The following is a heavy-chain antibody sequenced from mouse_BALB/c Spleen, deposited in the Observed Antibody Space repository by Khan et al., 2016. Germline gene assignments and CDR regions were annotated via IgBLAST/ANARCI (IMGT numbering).Heavy chain of an antibody. CDR1: GFTFNTYA. J-gene: IGHJ1*01. Sequence: EVQLVESGGGLMQPKGSLKLSCAASGFTFNTYAMNWVRQAPGKGLEWVARIRSKSNNYATYYSDSVKDRFTISRDDSQSMLYLQMNNLKTEDEALYYCVRQRLLTPYWYFDVWGAGTTVTVSS. V-gene: IGHV10-1*02. D-gene: IGHD2-3*01. CDR2: IRSKSNNYAT. CDR3: VRQRLLTPYWYFDV.